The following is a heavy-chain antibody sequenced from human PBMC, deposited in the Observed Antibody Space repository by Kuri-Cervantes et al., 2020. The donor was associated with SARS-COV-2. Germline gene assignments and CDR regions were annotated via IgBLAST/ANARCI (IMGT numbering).Heavy chain of an antibody. CDR3: GRPAGGYKSGFDPLGF. V-gene: IGHV4-34*01. CDR1: GVSFRGYY. J-gene: IGHJ4*02. Sequence: SESLSLTCTFSGVSFRGYYWSWIRQPPGKGLEWIGEIHGSGGSTYNSSLMSRVTLSVDASKNQFSLRLTSVTAADTAVYYCGRPAGGYKSGFDPLGFWGQGTLVTVSS. CDR2: IHGSGGS. D-gene: IGHD5-18*01.